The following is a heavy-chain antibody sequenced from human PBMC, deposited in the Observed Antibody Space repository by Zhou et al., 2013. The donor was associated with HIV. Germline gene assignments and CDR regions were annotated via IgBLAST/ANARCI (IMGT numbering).Heavy chain of an antibody. D-gene: IGHD2-21*02. CDR2: IIPAFRRT. J-gene: IGHJ1*01. Sequence: QVQLVQSGSEVKKPGSSVKVSCKASGGTFSTYAINWVRQAPGQGLEWVGGIIPAFRRTDYAQKFHGRFTISADESTTTSYMELSSLRSEDTAMYFCAREDLVPCGTDCYSSHFQQWGQGTLVTVSS. CDR3: AREDLVPCGTDCYSSHFQQ. CDR1: GGTFSTYA. V-gene: IGHV1-69*12.